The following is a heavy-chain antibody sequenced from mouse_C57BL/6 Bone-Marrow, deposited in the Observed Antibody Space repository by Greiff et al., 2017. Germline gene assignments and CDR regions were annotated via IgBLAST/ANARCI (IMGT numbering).Heavy chain of an antibody. V-gene: IGHV1-26*01. CDR1: GYTFTDYY. CDR2: INPNNGGT. J-gene: IGHJ3*01. Sequence: VQLQQSGPELVKPGASVKISCKASGYTFTDYYLNWVKQSHGKSLEWIGDINPNNGGTSYNQKFKGKATLTVDKSSSTAYMELRSLTSEDSAVYYCARDLAWGQGTLVTVSA. CDR3: ARDLA.